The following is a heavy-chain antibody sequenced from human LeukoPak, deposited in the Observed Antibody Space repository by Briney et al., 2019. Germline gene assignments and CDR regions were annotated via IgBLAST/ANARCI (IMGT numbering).Heavy chain of an antibody. CDR2: ISSSGSTI. J-gene: IGHJ6*03. CDR3: ARSSNYYGSGSPPGYYYYMDV. V-gene: IGHV3-48*03. Sequence: PGGSLRLSCAASGFTFSSYEMNWVRQAPGKGLEWVSYISSSGSTIYYADSVKGRFTISRDNAKNSLYLQMNSLRAEDTAVYYCARSSNYYGSGSPPGYYYYMDVWGKGTTVTISS. CDR1: GFTFSSYE. D-gene: IGHD3-10*01.